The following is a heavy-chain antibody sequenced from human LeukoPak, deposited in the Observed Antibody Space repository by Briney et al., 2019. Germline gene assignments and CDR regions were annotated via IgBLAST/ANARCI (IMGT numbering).Heavy chain of an antibody. CDR3: ARVVDTVTRPRNFDY. J-gene: IGHJ4*02. D-gene: IGHD4-17*01. CDR1: GGTFSSYA. CDR2: IIPIFGTA. Sequence: SVKVSCKASGGTFSSYAISWVRQAPGQGLEWMGGIIPIFGTANYAQKFQGRVTITTDESTSTAYMELSSLRSEDTAVYYCARVVDTVTRPRNFDYWGQGTLVAVSS. V-gene: IGHV1-69*05.